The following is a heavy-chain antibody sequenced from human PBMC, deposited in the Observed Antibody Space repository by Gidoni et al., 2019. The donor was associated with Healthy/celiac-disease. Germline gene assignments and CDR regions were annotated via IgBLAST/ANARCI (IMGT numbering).Heavy chain of an antibody. CDR1: GYTFTGYY. V-gene: IGHV1-2*02. Sequence: QVQLVQSWAEVKKPGASVKVSCKASGYTFTGYYMHWVRQAPGQGLEWMGWINPNSGGTNYAQKCQGRVTMTRDTSISTAYMELSRLRSDDTAVYYCARGGGIAAAVDAFDIWGQGTMVTVSS. J-gene: IGHJ3*02. CDR2: INPNSGGT. CDR3: ARGGGIAAAVDAFDI. D-gene: IGHD6-13*01.